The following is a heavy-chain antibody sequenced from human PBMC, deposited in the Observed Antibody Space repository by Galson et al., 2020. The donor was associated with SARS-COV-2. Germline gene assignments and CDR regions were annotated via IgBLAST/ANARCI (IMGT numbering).Heavy chain of an antibody. CDR2: PSHSAGT. CDR1: GPSISSGSYS. Sequence: SETLSLTCAVSGPSISSGSYSWNCIRQPPGKGLEWIGHPSHSAGTYYNPSLKSRVTISGVRSKNQFSLRLSSVTAAATAVYYCARLHYGEYAPEAFDIWGPGTRVTVAS. D-gene: IGHD4-17*01. J-gene: IGHJ3*02. CDR3: ARLHYGEYAPEAFDI. V-gene: IGHV4-30-2*01.